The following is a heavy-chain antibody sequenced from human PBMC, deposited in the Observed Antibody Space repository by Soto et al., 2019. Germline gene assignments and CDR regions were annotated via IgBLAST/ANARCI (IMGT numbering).Heavy chain of an antibody. V-gene: IGHV4-31*03. CDR3: ARVESASWLDH. J-gene: IGHJ4*02. Sequence: QVQLQESGPGLVKPSQTLSLTCTVSGGSINSGAHYWSWVRQHPGKGLEWIGYIYYSGDTQYNPYLKSRVTISLDTSNNQFSLTLNSVTAADTAVYYCARVESASWLDHWGQGTLVTVSS. D-gene: IGHD2-2*01. CDR2: IYYSGDT. CDR1: GGSINSGAHY.